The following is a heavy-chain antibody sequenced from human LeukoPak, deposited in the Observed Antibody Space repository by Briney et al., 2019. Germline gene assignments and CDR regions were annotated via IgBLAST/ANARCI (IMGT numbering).Heavy chain of an antibody. CDR2: IKQDGSEK. Sequence: PGGSLRLSCAASGFTFTTYGMHWVRQAPGKGLEWVANIKQDGSEKYYVDSVKGRFTISRDNAKNSLYLQMNSLRAEDTAVYYCARVHYYGSGTYYSYYYYYMDVWGKGATVTISS. J-gene: IGHJ6*03. CDR3: ARVHYYGSGTYYSYYYYYMDV. V-gene: IGHV3-7*01. CDR1: GFTFTTYG. D-gene: IGHD3-10*01.